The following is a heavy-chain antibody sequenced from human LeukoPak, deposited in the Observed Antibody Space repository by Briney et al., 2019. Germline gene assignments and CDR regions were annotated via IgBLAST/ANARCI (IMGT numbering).Heavy chain of an antibody. Sequence: ASVKVSCKASGYTFTSYYMHWVRQAPGQGLEWMGIINPSGGSTSYAQKFQGRVTMTEDTSTDTAYMELSSLRSEDTAVYHCATAHTIFIPTYYYYGMDVWGQGTTVTVSS. CDR3: ATAHTIFIPTYYYYGMDV. J-gene: IGHJ6*02. CDR1: GYTFTSYY. V-gene: IGHV1-46*01. CDR2: INPSGGST. D-gene: IGHD3-3*01.